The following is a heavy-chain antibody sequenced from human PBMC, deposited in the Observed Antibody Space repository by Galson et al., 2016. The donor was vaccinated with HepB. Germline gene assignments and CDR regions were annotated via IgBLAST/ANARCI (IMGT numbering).Heavy chain of an antibody. Sequence: SVKVSCKASGYTFTNHDIVWVRQAPGQGLEWMGWMDPNRGEPGYAQQFQGRVTMTKNTSISTAYMELSSLRSEDTAMYYCARPSGVTNVYNFYHGLDVWGQGTTVIVSS. V-gene: IGHV1-8*01. J-gene: IGHJ6*02. CDR2: MDPNRGEP. CDR3: ARPSGVTNVYNFYHGLDV. CDR1: GYTFTNHD. D-gene: IGHD4-17*01.